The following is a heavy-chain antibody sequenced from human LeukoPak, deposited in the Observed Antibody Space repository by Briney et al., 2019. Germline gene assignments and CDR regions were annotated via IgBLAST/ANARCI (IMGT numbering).Heavy chain of an antibody. CDR2: IYYSGST. D-gene: IGHD3-9*01. V-gene: IGHV4-59*01. CDR3: ARVVEYYDILAGYYPSLFDY. CDR1: GGSISSYY. Sequence: SETLSLTCTVTGGSISSYYWSWFRPPPGQGMEWIGYIYYSGSTNYNPSLKSRVTISVDTSKNQFSLKLSSVTAADTAVYYCARVVEYYDILAGYYPSLFDYWGQGTLVTVSS. J-gene: IGHJ4*02.